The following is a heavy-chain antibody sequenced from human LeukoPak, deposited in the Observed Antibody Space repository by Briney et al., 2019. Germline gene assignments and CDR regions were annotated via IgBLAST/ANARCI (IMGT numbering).Heavy chain of an antibody. D-gene: IGHD3-9*01. CDR2: IYTSGST. J-gene: IGHJ4*02. V-gene: IGHV4-4*07. CDR1: GCSISSYY. Sequence: PSETLSLTCTVSGCSISSYYWSWIRQPAGKGLEWIGRIYTSGSTNYNPSLKSRVTMSVDTSKNQFSLKLSSVTAADTAVYYCAQKTAYEILTGYTVDYWGQGTMVTVSS. CDR3: AQKTAYEILTGYTVDY.